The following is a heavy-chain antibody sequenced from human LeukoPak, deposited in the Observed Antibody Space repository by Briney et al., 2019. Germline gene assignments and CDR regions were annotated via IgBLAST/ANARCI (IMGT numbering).Heavy chain of an antibody. V-gene: IGHV3-9*03. CDR3: AKEGAGYSYGTGRNYFDS. J-gene: IGHJ4*02. CDR1: GFTFNDYA. Sequence: PGGSLRLSCAASGFTFNDYAMHWVRQAPGKGLEWVSGISWKSDKKDYADSVKGRFTISRDNAKNSLYLQMNSLKAEDMALYYCAKEGAGYSYGTGRNYFDSWGQGTLVTVSS. CDR2: ISWKSDKK. D-gene: IGHD5-18*01.